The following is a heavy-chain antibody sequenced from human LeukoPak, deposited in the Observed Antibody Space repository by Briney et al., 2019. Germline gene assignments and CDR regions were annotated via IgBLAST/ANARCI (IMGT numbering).Heavy chain of an antibody. CDR1: GFTFSSYS. Sequence: GGSLRLSCAASGFTFSSYSMNWVRQAPGKGLEWVSYISSSSSTIYYADSVKGRFTISRDSAKNSLYLQVNSLRDEDTAVYYCAPHRDGSYPFDFWGQGTLVTVSS. J-gene: IGHJ4*02. V-gene: IGHV3-48*02. D-gene: IGHD1-26*01. CDR3: APHRDGSYPFDF. CDR2: ISSSSSTI.